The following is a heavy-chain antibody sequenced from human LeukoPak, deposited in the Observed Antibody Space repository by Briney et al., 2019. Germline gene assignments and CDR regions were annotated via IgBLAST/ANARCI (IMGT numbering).Heavy chain of an antibody. CDR2: FDPEDGET. D-gene: IGHD3-22*01. CDR3: ARNYYGRSGYYYCVY. J-gene: IGHJ4*02. Sequence: ASVKVSRKVSGYTLTALSMPWVRHAPGKGRVWVGGFDPEDGETIYTQEFQGRVTRTEDTSTDTPSTMLCRLRDENTAVYNSARNYYGRSGYYYCVYWGEGTLVTVPS. CDR1: GYTLTALS. V-gene: IGHV1-24*01.